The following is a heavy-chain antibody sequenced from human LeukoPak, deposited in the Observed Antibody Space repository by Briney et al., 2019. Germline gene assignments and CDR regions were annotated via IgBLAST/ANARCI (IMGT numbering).Heavy chain of an antibody. CDR3: ASALTTVTPHFHC. V-gene: IGHV3-74*01. CDR1: GFSFSSYT. J-gene: IGHJ4*02. Sequence: GRSLRLSCAASGFSFSSYTMNWVRQPPGKGLVWVSRIDTDGSSATYADSVKGRFTISRDNAKNTLYLQMNSLRVEDTGVYYCASALTTVTPHFHCWGQGTLVTVSS. CDR2: IDTDGSSA. D-gene: IGHD4-17*01.